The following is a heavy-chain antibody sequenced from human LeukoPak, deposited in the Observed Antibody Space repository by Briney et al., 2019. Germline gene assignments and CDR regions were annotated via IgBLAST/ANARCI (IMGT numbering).Heavy chain of an antibody. V-gene: IGHV3-11*04. CDR3: ARWERALDT. J-gene: IGHJ5*02. D-gene: IGHD1-26*01. CDR2: ISGGGSAV. Sequence: GGSLRLSCAAAGFSFSDYYMSWIRVAPGKGLECISYISGGGSAVYCADSVKGRFTISRDNAENSLYLEMNSLTVEDTGVYYCARWERALDTWGQGTLVTVSS. CDR1: GFSFSDYY.